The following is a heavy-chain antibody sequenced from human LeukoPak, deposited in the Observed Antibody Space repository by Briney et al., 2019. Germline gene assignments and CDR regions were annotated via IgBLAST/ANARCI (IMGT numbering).Heavy chain of an antibody. Sequence: GGSLRLSCAGSGFTFSNYAMSWVRQTPGKGLEWVAAISGGGGTTYYADSVKGRFTISRDNSKNPLYLQMSSLRVEDTAVYYCAKGTQNRGWGYWGQGTLVTVSS. CDR1: GFTFSNYA. V-gene: IGHV3-23*01. CDR2: ISGGGGTT. CDR3: AKGTQNRGWGY. J-gene: IGHJ4*02. D-gene: IGHD6-19*01.